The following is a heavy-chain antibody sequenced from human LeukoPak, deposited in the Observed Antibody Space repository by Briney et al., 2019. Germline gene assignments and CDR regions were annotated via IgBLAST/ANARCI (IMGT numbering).Heavy chain of an antibody. CDR1: GYTFTSYD. D-gene: IGHD2-2*01. J-gene: IGHJ6*03. CDR3: AREGTNYQYQDMDV. CDR2: MNPNSGNT. V-gene: IGHV1-8*01. Sequence: GASVKVSCKASGYTFTSYDINWVRQATGQGLEWMGWMNPNSGNTGYAQKFQGRVTMTRNTSISTAYMELSSLRSEDTAVYYCAREGTNYQYQDMDVWGKGTTVTVSS.